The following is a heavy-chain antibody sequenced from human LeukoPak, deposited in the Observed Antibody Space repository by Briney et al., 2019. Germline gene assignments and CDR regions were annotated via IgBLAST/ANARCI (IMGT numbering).Heavy chain of an antibody. J-gene: IGHJ4*02. Sequence: PSETLSLTCTVSGYSINNGFYWDWIRPPPGRGLEWIGGMYYNGRTYYNPTLKSRVHISPDTSKNHFSLKLSSVTAADTAVYYCARNADYGDSNPFDYWGQGTLVTVSS. CDR3: ARNADYGDSNPFDY. CDR1: GYSINNGFY. CDR2: MYYNGRT. V-gene: IGHV4-38-2*02. D-gene: IGHD4-17*01.